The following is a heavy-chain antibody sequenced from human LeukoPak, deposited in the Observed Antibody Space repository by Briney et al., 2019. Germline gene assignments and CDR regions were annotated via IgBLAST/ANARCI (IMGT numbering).Heavy chain of an antibody. CDR3: ARTYDSSGYSDY. D-gene: IGHD3-22*01. V-gene: IGHV4-59*01. CDR2: IYYSGST. CDR1: GGSISTYY. J-gene: IGHJ4*02. Sequence: SETLSLTCTVSGGSISTYYWSWIRQPPGKGLEWIGYIYYSGSTNYNPSLKSRVTISVDTSKNQFSLRLSSVTAADTAVYYCARTYDSSGYSDYWGQGTLVTVSS.